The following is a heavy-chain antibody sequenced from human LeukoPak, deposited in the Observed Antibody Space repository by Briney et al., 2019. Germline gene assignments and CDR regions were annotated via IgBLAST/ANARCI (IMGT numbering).Heavy chain of an antibody. Sequence: PSETLSLTCTVSGGSISSGDYYWSWIRQPPGKGLEWIGYIYYSGSTYYNPSLKSRVTISVDTSKNQFSLKLSSVTAADTAVYYCARSVVGGIVVVPAAMRFDPWGQGTLVTVSS. CDR1: GGSISSGDYY. CDR2: IYYSGST. J-gene: IGHJ5*02. V-gene: IGHV4-30-4*08. D-gene: IGHD2-2*01. CDR3: ARSVVGGIVVVPAAMRFDP.